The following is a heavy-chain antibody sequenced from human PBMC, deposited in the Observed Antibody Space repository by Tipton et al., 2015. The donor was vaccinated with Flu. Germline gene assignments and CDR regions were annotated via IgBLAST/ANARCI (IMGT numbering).Heavy chain of an antibody. Sequence: TLSLTCTVSSGSIRSTNYFCALIRQPPGKGLEWIGGIHYSGTTYYNPSLKSRVTISVDTSKTHFSLKLTSVTAADTAVYYCARDDSVIPRPLIYWGQGTLVTVSS. J-gene: IGHJ4*02. CDR1: SGSIRSTNYF. CDR2: IHYSGTT. D-gene: IGHD2-21*02. CDR3: ARDDSVIPRPLIY. V-gene: IGHV4-39*02.